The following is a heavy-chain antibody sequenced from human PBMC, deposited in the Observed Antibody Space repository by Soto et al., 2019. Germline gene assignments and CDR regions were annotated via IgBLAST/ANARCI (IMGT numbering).Heavy chain of an antibody. CDR1: GFDFTYYA. V-gene: IGHV3-30*18. Sequence: QVQLVESGGGAVQPGESLRLSCVASGFDFTYYAMHWVRQAPGKGLESVAVMSSDGSKIHHTDSVKGRFTISRDNSKNKLYLQMNSLRKEDTAVYFCAKEEGVGGTLGLFDYWGQGTLVSVSS. CDR3: AKEEGVGGTLGLFDY. CDR2: MSSDGSKI. J-gene: IGHJ4*02. D-gene: IGHD1-26*01.